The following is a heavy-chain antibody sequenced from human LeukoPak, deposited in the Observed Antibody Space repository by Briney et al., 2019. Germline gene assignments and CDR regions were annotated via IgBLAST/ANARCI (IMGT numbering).Heavy chain of an antibody. CDR3: ARDRIAVANVIDY. CDR2: ISSSSSHI. Sequence: GGSLRLSCAASGFTFSSYSMNWVRQTPGRGLGWVSSISSSSSHIYYADSLKGRFTISRDNAKNSLYLQMNSLRAEDTAVYYCARDRIAVANVIDYWGQGTLVTVSS. D-gene: IGHD6-19*01. J-gene: IGHJ4*02. CDR1: GFTFSSYS. V-gene: IGHV3-21*01.